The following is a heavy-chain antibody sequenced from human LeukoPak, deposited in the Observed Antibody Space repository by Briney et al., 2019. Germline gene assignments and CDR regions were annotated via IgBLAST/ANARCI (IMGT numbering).Heavy chain of an antibody. D-gene: IGHD3-10*01. V-gene: IGHV1-2*02. CDR2: INPNSGGT. Sequence: ASVKVSCKASGYTFTGYYMHWVRQAPGQGLEWMGWINPNSGGTNYAQKFQGRVTMTRDTSISTAYMELSRLRSDDTAVYYCARGNMVRGVYYYYMDVWGKGTTVTISS. J-gene: IGHJ6*03. CDR3: ARGNMVRGVYYYYMDV. CDR1: GYTFTGYY.